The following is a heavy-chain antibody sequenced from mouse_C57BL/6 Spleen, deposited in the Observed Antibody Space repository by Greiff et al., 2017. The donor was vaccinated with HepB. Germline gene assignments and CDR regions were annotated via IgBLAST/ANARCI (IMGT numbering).Heavy chain of an antibody. CDR1: GYTFTSYW. D-gene: IGHD2-4*01. V-gene: IGHV1-61*01. CDR3: ASGYDYDYYAMDY. Sequence: QVHVKQPGAELVRPGSSVKLSCKASGYTFTSYWMDWVKQRPGQGLEWIGNIYPSDSETHYNQKFKDKATLTVDKSSSTAYMQLSSLTSEDSAVYYCASGYDYDYYAMDYWGQGTSVTVSS. CDR2: IYPSDSET. J-gene: IGHJ4*01.